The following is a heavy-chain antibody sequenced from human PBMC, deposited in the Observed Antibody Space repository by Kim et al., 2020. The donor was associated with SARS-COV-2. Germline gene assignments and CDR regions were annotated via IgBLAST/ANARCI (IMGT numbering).Heavy chain of an antibody. CDR2: ISYDGSNK. J-gene: IGHJ4*02. CDR3: ARDLLRVVGAPRQIDY. D-gene: IGHD1-26*01. V-gene: IGHV3-30-3*01. CDR1: GFTFSSYA. Sequence: GGSLRLSCAASGFTFSSYAMHWVRQAPGKGLEWVAVISYDGSNKYYADSVKGRFTISRDNSKNTLYLQMNSLRAEYTAVYYCARDLLRVVGAPRQIDYWGQGTLVTVSS.